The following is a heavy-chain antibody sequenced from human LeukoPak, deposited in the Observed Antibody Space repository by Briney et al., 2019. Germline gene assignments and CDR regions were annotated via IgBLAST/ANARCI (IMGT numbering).Heavy chain of an antibody. D-gene: IGHD6-19*01. J-gene: IGHJ4*02. V-gene: IGHV5-51*01. Sequence: GESLKISCQGSGYSFTSYWIGRVRLMPGKGLEWMGIIYPGDSETRYSPSFQGQVTISADRSINTAYLRWRSLKASDTAMYYCAKAYSSGWYQDYYFDYWAREPWSPSPQ. CDR3: AKAYSSGWYQDYYFDY. CDR2: IYPGDSET. CDR1: GYSFTSYW.